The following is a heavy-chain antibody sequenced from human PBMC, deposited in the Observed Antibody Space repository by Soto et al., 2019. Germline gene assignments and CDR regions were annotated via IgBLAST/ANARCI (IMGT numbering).Heavy chain of an antibody. CDR3: ARSLLTSSWYAGS. V-gene: IGHV4-38-2*01. Sequence: SETLSLTCVVSGYSISSGYYWGCIRQPPGKGLEWIGSIYHSGTTYYNPSLKSRVTISLDTSRNQFSLKLTSVTAADTAVYYCARSLLTSSWYAGSWGQGTLVTVYS. CDR2: IYHSGTT. CDR1: GYSISSGYY. J-gene: IGHJ5*02. D-gene: IGHD6-13*01.